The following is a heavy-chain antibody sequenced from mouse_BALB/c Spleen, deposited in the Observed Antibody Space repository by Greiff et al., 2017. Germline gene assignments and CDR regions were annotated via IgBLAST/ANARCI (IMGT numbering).Heavy chain of an antibody. CDR2: ISSGGSYT. D-gene: IGHD4-1*01. Sequence: EVQLQESGGDLVKPGGSLKLSCAASGFTFSSYGMSWVRQTPDKRLEWVATISSGGSYTYYPDNLKGRFTISRDNAKNTLYLQMSSLKSEDTAMYDCDRQHVTGRFAYWGQGTLVTVSA. J-gene: IGHJ3*01. V-gene: IGHV5-6*01. CDR3: DRQHVTGRFAY. CDR1: GFTFSSYG.